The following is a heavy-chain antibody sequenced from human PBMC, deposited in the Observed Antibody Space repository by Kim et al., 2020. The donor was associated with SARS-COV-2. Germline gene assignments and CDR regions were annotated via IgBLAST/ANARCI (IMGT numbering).Heavy chain of an antibody. CDR1: GYIFTDDF. D-gene: IGHD2-21*02. V-gene: IGHV1-2*02. CDR2: INPHSGDT. Sequence: ASVKVSCKASGYIFTDDFIHWVRQAPGQGLESMGWINPHSGDTYFDQKFQGRVTLTGDTSISTAYMEIRGLRSDDTALYFCARAHSGDWYMNAFDVWGQG. CDR3: ARAHSGDWYMNAFDV. J-gene: IGHJ3*01.